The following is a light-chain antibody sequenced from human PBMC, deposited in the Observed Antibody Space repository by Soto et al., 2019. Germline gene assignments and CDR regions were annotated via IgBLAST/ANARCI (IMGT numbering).Light chain of an antibody. CDR3: LQHYSWPWT. CDR1: QSVSGY. CDR2: RIF. Sequence: EIVMTQSPGTVSVNPGETVTLSCRASQSVSGYLDWFHQKPGQAPRLVLLRIFTRAIGVPARFSGSGSETEFTLTISGLQSEDSGVYYCLQHYSWPWTFGQGTKVDIK. J-gene: IGKJ1*01. V-gene: IGKV3-15*01.